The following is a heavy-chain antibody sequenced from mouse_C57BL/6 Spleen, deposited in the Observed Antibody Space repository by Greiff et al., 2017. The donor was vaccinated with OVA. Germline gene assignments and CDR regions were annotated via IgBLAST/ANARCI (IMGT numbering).Heavy chain of an antibody. D-gene: IGHD4-1*01. CDR3: ARSLTGTFPFDY. CDR2: IWSGGST. J-gene: IGHJ2*01. CDR1: GVAVTSDG. Sequence: VHLVESGPGLVQPSQSLSITGTVSGVAVTSDGVHWVRQSPGKGLEWLGVIWSGGSTDYNAAFISRLSISKDNSKSQVFFKMNSLQADDTAIYYCARSLTGTFPFDYWGQGTTLTVSS. V-gene: IGHV2-2*01.